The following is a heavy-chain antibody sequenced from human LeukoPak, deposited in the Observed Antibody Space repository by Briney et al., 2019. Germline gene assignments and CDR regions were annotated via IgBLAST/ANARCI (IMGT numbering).Heavy chain of an antibody. Sequence: SVKVSCKASGGTLSSYAISWVRQAPGQEREWMGRIIPIFGTANYAQNLQGRGTITTDESTRTAYMELSSLRSEDTAVYYCARGEQFLYYYDSNPFDCWGEQTLVTVSS. CDR2: IIPIFGTA. J-gene: IGHJ4*02. V-gene: IGHV1-69*05. CDR3: ARGEQFLYYYDSNPFDC. D-gene: IGHD3-22*01. CDR1: GGTLSSYA.